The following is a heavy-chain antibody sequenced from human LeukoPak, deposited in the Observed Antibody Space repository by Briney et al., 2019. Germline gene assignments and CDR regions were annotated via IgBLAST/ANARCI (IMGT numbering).Heavy chain of an antibody. CDR3: ARAKYTTSPRHQYDFYYMDV. J-gene: IGHJ6*03. D-gene: IGHD6-6*01. CDR1: GYTFSSFE. V-gene: IGHV1-8*01. Sequence: ASVKVSCKTSGYTFSSFEINWVRQAPGQGLEWMGWMHPNSGNTAYAPNFQGRVTMTRNSATNTAYMELSSLRSNDTAVCYCARAKYTTSPRHQYDFYYMDVWGKGTTVTVSS. CDR2: MHPNSGNT.